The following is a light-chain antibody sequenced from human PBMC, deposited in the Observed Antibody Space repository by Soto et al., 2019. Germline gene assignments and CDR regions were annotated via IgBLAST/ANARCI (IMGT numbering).Light chain of an antibody. Sequence: DIPMTQSPSTLSASVGDRVTITCRASQSISSWLAWYQQKPGKATKLLIYDASSLESGVPSRFSGSGSGTEFTLTISSLQPDDFATYYCQQYNSYSQTFGQGTKVEIK. CDR3: QQYNSYSQT. CDR2: DAS. CDR1: QSISSW. V-gene: IGKV1-5*01. J-gene: IGKJ1*01.